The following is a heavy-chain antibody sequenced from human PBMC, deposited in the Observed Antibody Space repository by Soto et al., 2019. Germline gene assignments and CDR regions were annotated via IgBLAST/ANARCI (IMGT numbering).Heavy chain of an antibody. Sequence: QVQLQQWGAGLLKPSETLSLTCAVYGGSFSGYYWSWIRQPPGKGLEWIGEINHSGSTNYNPSLKSRVTISVDTSKNQFSLKLSSVTAAGTAVYYCARGTRNYGDYGRYWYFDLWGRGTLVTVSS. CDR1: GGSFSGYY. CDR2: INHSGST. D-gene: IGHD4-17*01. CDR3: ARGTRNYGDYGRYWYFDL. V-gene: IGHV4-34*01. J-gene: IGHJ2*01.